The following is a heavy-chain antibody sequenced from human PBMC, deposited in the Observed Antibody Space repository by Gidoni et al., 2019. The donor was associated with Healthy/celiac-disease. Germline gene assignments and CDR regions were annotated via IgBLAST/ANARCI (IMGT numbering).Heavy chain of an antibody. CDR3: ARVGRSLVTAIYDY. CDR2: IIPILGIA. Sequence: QVQLVQSGAEVKKPGSSVKVSCKASGGTFSSYAISWVRQAPGQGLEWMGRIIPILGIANYAQKFQGRVTITADKSTSTAYMELSSLRSEDTAVYYCARVGRSLVTAIYDYWGQGTLVTVSS. V-gene: IGHV1-69*04. CDR1: GGTFSSYA. J-gene: IGHJ4*02. D-gene: IGHD2-21*02.